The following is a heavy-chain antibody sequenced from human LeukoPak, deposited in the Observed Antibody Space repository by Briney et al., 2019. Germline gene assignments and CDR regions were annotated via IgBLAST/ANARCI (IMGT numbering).Heavy chain of an antibody. V-gene: IGHV3-21*01. J-gene: IGHJ4*02. D-gene: IGHD3-9*01. CDR3: ARASYDITDY. Sequence: GGSLRLSCAASGFTFSSYSMNWVRQAPGKGLEWVSSISSSSSYIYYADSMKGRFTISRDSAKNSLYLQMNSLRAEDTAVYYCARASYDITDYWGQGTLVTVSS. CDR1: GFTFSSYS. CDR2: ISSSSSYI.